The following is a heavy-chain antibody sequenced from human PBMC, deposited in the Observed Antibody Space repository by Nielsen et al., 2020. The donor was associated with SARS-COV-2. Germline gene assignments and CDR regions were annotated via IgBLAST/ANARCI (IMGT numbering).Heavy chain of an antibody. J-gene: IGHJ4*02. Sequence: SLKISCAASGFTFDDYAMHWVRQAPGKGLEWVSGISWNSGSIGYADSVKGRFTISRDNAKNSLYLQMISLRAEDTALYYCAKDKGWGYGDYALDYWGQGTLVTVSS. D-gene: IGHD4-17*01. CDR1: GFTFDDYA. CDR2: ISWNSGSI. V-gene: IGHV3-9*01. CDR3: AKDKGWGYGDYALDY.